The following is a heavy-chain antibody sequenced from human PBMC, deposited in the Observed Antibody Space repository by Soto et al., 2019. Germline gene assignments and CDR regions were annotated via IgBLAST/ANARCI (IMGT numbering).Heavy chain of an antibody. CDR1: GYSFNSYW. Sequence: HGQSLKVSCKASGYSFNSYWISRLRQMPVEGMEWMGRIDPSDSYTNYSPSVQGHVTISADKSIRTACLQWGGLKAADTAMYDCARRGSGWEHYGMDVWGQGTTVTVSS. CDR3: ARRGSGWEHYGMDV. CDR2: IDPSDSYT. D-gene: IGHD6-19*01. V-gene: IGHV5-10-1*01. J-gene: IGHJ6*02.